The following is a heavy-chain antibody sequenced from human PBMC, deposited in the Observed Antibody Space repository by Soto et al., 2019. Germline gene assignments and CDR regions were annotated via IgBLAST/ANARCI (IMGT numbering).Heavy chain of an antibody. D-gene: IGHD2-15*01. CDR1: GFTFSNFV. CDR2: ISHDGTSK. V-gene: IGHV3-30*18. J-gene: IGHJ5*02. CDR3: AKGSDMDWFDP. Sequence: GGSLRLSCVASGFTFSNFVMHWVRQSPGKGLEWVAVISHDGTSKYYGNSVKGRFSISRDDSMNTVYLQLNSLRAEDTAVYYCAKGSDMDWFDPWGQGTLVTVSS.